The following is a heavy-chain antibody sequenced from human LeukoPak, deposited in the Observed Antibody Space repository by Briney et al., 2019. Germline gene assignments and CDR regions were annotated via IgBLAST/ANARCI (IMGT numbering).Heavy chain of an antibody. CDR1: GGSFSGYY. V-gene: IGHV4-34*01. CDR2: INHSGST. Sequence: SETLSLTCAVYGGSFSGYYWSWLRQPPGKGLEWIGEINHSGSTNYNPSLKSRVTTSVDTSKNQFSLKLSSVTAADTAVYYCARGFGVYDILTGYEGSIYYFDYWGQGTLVTVSS. CDR3: ARGFGVYDILTGYEGSIYYFDY. D-gene: IGHD3-9*01. J-gene: IGHJ4*02.